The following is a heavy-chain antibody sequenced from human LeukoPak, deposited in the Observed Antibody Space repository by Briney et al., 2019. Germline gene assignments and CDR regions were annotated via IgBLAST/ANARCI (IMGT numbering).Heavy chain of an antibody. CDR1: GDSVSTSH. J-gene: IGHJ4*02. CDR2: IHHSGNT. Sequence: SETLSLICSVSGDSVSTSHWSWIRQPPGKGLEWVGYIHHSGNTNYNPSLKSRVTISVDTSKNQFSLKLISVTAADTAVYYCARDRGVYDSSGSPQPFYFDCWGQGALVTVSS. D-gene: IGHD3-22*01. V-gene: IGHV4-59*02. CDR3: ARDRGVYDSSGSPQPFYFDC.